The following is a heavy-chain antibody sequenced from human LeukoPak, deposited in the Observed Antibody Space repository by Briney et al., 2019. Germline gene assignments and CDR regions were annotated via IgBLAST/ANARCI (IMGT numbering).Heavy chain of an antibody. V-gene: IGHV4-34*01. CDR2: INHSGST. J-gene: IGHJ5*02. CDR3: ARGSRIAAAGTLAWFDP. CDR1: GGSFSGYY. Sequence: PSETLSLTCAVYGGSFSGYYWSWIRQPPGKGLEWIGEINHSGSTNYNPSLKSRVTISVDTSKNQFSLKLSSVTAADTAVYYCARGSRIAAAGTLAWFDPWGQGTLVTVSS. D-gene: IGHD6-13*01.